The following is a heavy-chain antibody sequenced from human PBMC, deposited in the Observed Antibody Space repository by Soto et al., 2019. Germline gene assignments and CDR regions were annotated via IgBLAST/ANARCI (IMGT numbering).Heavy chain of an antibody. V-gene: IGHV1-46*01. CDR2: VNPSGGST. J-gene: IGHJ1*01. CDR3: AREENCSDGICYSEYFQR. D-gene: IGHD2-15*01. CDR1: GYRFTAYS. Sequence: GPEVKKPGASVKVSCKASGYRFTAYSMHWVRQAPGQGLEWMGVVNPSGGSTNYAQKFQGRITMTRDTSTSTVYMDLSSLTSEDTAVYYCAREENCSDGICYSEYFQRWGQGTLVTVSS.